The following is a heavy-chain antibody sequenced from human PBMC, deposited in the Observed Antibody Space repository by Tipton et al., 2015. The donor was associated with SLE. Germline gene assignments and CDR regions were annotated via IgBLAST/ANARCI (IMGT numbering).Heavy chain of an antibody. D-gene: IGHD1-26*01. V-gene: IGHV3-30*02. CDR2: IRYDGSNK. CDR1: GFTFSSYG. J-gene: IGHJ3*02. Sequence: GSLRLSCAASGFTFSSYGMHWVRQAPGKGLEWVAFIRYDGSNKYYADSVKGRFTISRDNSKNTLYLQMNSPRAEDTAVYYCAKARDSGSYLDAFDIWGQGTMVTVSS. CDR3: AKARDSGSYLDAFDI.